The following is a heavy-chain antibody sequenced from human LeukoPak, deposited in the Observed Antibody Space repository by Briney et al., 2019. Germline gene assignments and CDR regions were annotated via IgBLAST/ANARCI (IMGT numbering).Heavy chain of an antibody. Sequence: PSETLSLTCTVSGGSISSYYWSWIRQPPVKGLEWIGYIYYSGSTNYNPSLKSRVAISVDTSKNQFSLKLSSVTAADTAVYYCARGGNDFWSGYYQVWFDPWGQGTLVTVSS. CDR2: IYYSGST. V-gene: IGHV4-59*01. D-gene: IGHD3-3*01. CDR1: GGSISSYY. CDR3: ARGGNDFWSGYYQVWFDP. J-gene: IGHJ5*02.